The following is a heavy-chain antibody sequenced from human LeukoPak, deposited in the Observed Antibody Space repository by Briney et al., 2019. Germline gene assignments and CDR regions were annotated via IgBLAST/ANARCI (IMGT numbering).Heavy chain of an antibody. CDR1: GGSISSGGYY. CDR2: IYYSGST. D-gene: IGHD4-17*01. CDR3: AREKPTGSLDY. V-gene: IGHV4-31*03. J-gene: IGHJ4*02. Sequence: TSQTLSITCTVSGGSISSGGYYWSWIRQHPGKGLEWIGYIYYSGSTYYNPSLKSRVTISVDTSKNQFSLKLSSVTAADTAVYYCAREKPTGSLDYWGQGTLVTVSS.